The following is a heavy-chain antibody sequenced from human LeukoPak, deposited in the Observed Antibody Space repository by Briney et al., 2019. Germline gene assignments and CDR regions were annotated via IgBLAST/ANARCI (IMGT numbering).Heavy chain of an antibody. D-gene: IGHD3-22*01. Sequence: SETLSLTCTVSGGSISSYYWSWIRQPPGKGLEWIGYIYYSGSTNYNPSLKSRVTISVDTSKNQFSLKLSSVTAADTAVYYCASMSGYYSAYYYYGMDVWGQGTTVTVSS. V-gene: IGHV4-59*08. CDR1: GGSISSYY. CDR2: IYYSGST. J-gene: IGHJ6*02. CDR3: ASMSGYYSAYYYYGMDV.